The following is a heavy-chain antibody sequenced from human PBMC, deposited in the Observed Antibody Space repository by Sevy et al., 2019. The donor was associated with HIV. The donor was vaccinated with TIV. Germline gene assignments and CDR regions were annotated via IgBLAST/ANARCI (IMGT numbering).Heavy chain of an antibody. CDR2: ISGSGGST. V-gene: IGHV3-23*01. CDR1: GFTLSSYA. CDR3: AKVDSSGWYSKGAGDWFDP. D-gene: IGHD6-19*01. Sequence: GGSLRLSCAASGFTLSSYAMSWVRQAPGKGLEWVSVISGSGGSTYYADSVKGRFTISRDNSKNTLYLQMNSLRAEDTAVYYCAKVDSSGWYSKGAGDWFDPWGQGSLVTVSS. J-gene: IGHJ5*02.